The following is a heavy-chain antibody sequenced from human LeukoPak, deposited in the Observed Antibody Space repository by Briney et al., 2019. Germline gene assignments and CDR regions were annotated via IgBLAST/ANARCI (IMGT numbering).Heavy chain of an antibody. CDR3: ASHEPMGAFDI. V-gene: IGHV4-31*03. CDR2: IYYSGST. J-gene: IGHJ3*02. Sequence: PSETLSLTCTVSCGSISSGGYYWSWIRQHPGKGLEWIGYIYYSGSTYYNPSLKSRVTISVDTSKNQFSLKLSSVTAADTAVCYCASHEPMGAFDIWGQGTMVTVSS. D-gene: IGHD1-14*01. CDR1: CGSISSGGYY.